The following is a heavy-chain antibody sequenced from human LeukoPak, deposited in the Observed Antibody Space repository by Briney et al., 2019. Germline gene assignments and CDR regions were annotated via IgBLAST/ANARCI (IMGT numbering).Heavy chain of an antibody. Sequence: GASVKVSCKASGGTFSSYAISWVRQAPGQGLEWMGIINPSGGSTSYAQKFQGRVTMTRDTSTSTVYMELSSLRSEDTAVYYCARDPVLRYFGPGWGFDNLGQRAN. D-gene: IGHD3-9*01. V-gene: IGHV1-46*01. J-gene: IGHJ3*02. CDR1: GGTFSSYA. CDR2: INPSGGST. CDR3: ARDPVLRYFGPGWGFDN.